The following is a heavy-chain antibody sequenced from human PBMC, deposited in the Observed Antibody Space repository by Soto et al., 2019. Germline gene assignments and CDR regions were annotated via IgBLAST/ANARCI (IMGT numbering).Heavy chain of an antibody. D-gene: IGHD6-6*01. J-gene: IGHJ6*02. CDR2: ISSSSSTI. CDR1: GFTFSSYS. V-gene: IGHV3-48*02. CDR3: AREASSYRTGYYYYGMDV. Sequence: QPGGSLRLSCAASGFTFSSYSMNWVRQAPGKGLEWVSYISSSSSTIYYADSVKGRFTISRDNAKNSLYLQMNSLRDEDTAVYYCAREASSYRTGYYYYGMDVWGQGTTVTVSS.